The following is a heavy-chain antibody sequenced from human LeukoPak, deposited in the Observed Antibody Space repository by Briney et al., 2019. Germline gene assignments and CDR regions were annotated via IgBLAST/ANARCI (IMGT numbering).Heavy chain of an antibody. Sequence: SGPTLVNPTQTLTLTCTFSGFSLSTSGLGVVWIRQPPGKGLEWLALINSNDDKRYRPSLKSRLTITKDTSKNQVILTMTNMDPVDTATYYCAHRRSGMGSIFFDSWGQGTPVSVSS. D-gene: IGHD5-24*01. CDR1: GFSLSTSGLG. V-gene: IGHV2-5*01. CDR2: INSNDDK. CDR3: AHRRSGMGSIFFDS. J-gene: IGHJ4*02.